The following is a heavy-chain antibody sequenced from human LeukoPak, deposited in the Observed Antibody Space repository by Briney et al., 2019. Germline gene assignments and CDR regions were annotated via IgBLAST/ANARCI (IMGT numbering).Heavy chain of an antibody. J-gene: IGHJ4*02. V-gene: IGHV1-18*01. CDR2: ISAYNGNT. Sequence: GASVKVSCKASGYTFTTYGISWVRQAPGQGLEWMGWISAYNGNTNYAQKLQGRVAITTDTSTSTAYMELRSLRSDDTAVYYCARDLGAEQWLAPFDYWGQGTLVTVSS. CDR3: ARDLGAEQWLAPFDY. CDR1: GYTFTTYG. D-gene: IGHD6-19*01.